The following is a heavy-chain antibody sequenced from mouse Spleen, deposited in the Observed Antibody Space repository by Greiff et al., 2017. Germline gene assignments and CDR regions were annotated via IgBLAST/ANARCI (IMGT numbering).Heavy chain of an antibody. V-gene: IGHV5-17*01. Sequence: EVKLVESGGGLVKPGGSLKLSCAASGFTFSDYGMHWVRQAPEKGLEWVAYISSGSSTIYYADTVKGRFTISRDNAKNTLFLQMTSLRSEDTAMYYCARGWLLRLDYWGQGTTLTVSS. J-gene: IGHJ2*01. CDR1: GFTFSDYG. D-gene: IGHD2-3*01. CDR3: ARGWLLRLDY. CDR2: ISSGSSTI.